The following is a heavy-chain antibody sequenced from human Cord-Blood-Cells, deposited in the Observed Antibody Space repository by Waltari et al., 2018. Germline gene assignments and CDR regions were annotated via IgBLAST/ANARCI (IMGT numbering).Heavy chain of an antibody. CDR2: IYYSGST. D-gene: IGHD6-13*01. J-gene: IGHJ1*01. V-gene: IGHV4-59*01. Sequence: QVQLQESGPGLVKPSETLSLTCTVSGGSISSYYWSWIRQPPGKGLEWIGYIYYSGSTNYNPSLKIRVTIPVATSKNQFSLKLSSVTAADTAGYYCAGGEGGIAAAGTGYFQHWGQGTLVTVSS. CDR3: AGGEGGIAAAGTGYFQH. CDR1: GGSISSYY.